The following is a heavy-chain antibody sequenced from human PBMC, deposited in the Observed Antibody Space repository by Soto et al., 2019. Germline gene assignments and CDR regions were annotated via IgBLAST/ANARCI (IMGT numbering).Heavy chain of an antibody. CDR2: ISYDGSNK. V-gene: IGHV3-30-3*01. J-gene: IGHJ4*02. CDR3: ARETYYYDRSGLGY. CDR1: GFTFSSYA. D-gene: IGHD3-22*01. Sequence: QVQLVESGGGVVQPGRSLRLSCAASGFTFSSYAMHWVRQAPGKGLEWVAVISYDGSNKYYADSVKGRFTISRDNSKNTLYLQMNSLRAEDTAVYYCARETYYYDRSGLGYWGQGTLVTVSS.